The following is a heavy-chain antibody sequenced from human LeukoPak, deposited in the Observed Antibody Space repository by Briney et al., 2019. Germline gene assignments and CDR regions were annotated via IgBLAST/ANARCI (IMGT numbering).Heavy chain of an antibody. CDR2: IIPIFGTA. CDR3: ARNDYGGNSGYFQH. J-gene: IGHJ1*01. V-gene: IGHV1-69*01. CDR1: GGTFSNYA. D-gene: IGHD4-23*01. Sequence: SVKVSCKASGGTFSNYAISWVRQAPGQGLEWMGGIIPIFGTANYAQKFQGRVTITADESTSTAYMELSSLRSEDTAVYYCARNDYGGNSGYFQHWGQGTLVTVSS.